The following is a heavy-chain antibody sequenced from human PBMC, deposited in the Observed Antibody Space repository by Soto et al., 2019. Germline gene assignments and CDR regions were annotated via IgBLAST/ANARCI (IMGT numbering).Heavy chain of an antibody. CDR3: GRTYTGG. D-gene: IGHD3-10*01. V-gene: IGHV3-23*01. Sequence: LQSGGGVVQPGESLRLSCAASGFIFRDHALSWVRQAAGGGLEWDSGISGSKDRTKYADFGRVRFIIAKDRGKNTLSSSMGGMRVDETAVYFCGRTYTGGCGQGTLVTVSS. CDR2: ISGSKDRT. CDR1: GFIFRDHA. J-gene: IGHJ4*02.